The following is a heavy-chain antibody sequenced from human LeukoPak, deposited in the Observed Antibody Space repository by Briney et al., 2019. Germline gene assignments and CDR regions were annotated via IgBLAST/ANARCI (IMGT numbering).Heavy chain of an antibody. Sequence: TSETLSLTCTVSGGSISSYYWSWIRQPAGKGLEWIGRISASGSTNYAPSLRSRVTMSVVTSTNQFSLKLSSVTAADTAVYYCATDISWFDPWGRGTLVTVSS. CDR1: GGSISSYY. CDR2: ISASGST. CDR3: ATDISWFDP. J-gene: IGHJ5*02. V-gene: IGHV4-4*07.